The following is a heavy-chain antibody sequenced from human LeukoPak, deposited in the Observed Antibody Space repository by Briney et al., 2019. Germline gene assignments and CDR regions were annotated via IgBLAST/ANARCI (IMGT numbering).Heavy chain of an antibody. D-gene: IGHD3-22*01. CDR1: GFTFSSYA. CDR2: ISGSGGST. V-gene: IGHV3-23*01. J-gene: IGHJ4*02. Sequence: GGSLRLSCAASGFTFSSYAMSWVRQAPGKGLEWVSAISGSGGSTYYADSVKGRFTISRDNTKNTLYLQMNSLRAEDTAVYYCAKKGGMSSGYYFDYWGQGTLVAISS. CDR3: AKKGGMSSGYYFDY.